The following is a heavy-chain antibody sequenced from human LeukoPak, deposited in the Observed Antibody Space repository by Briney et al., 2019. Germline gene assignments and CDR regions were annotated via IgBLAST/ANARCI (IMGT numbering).Heavy chain of an antibody. CDR1: GYTFTSYG. CDR2: ISAYNGNT. V-gene: IGHV1-18*01. Sequence: VASVKISCKASGYTFTSYGISWVRQAPGQGLEWMGWISAYNGNTNYAQKLQGRVTMTTDTSTSTAYMELRSLRSDDTAVYYCATTSFELAFDIWGQGTMVTVSS. CDR3: ATTSFELAFDI. J-gene: IGHJ3*02. D-gene: IGHD1-1*01.